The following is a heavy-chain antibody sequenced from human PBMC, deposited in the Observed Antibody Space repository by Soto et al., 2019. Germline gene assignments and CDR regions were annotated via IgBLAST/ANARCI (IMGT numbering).Heavy chain of an antibody. CDR1: GGSISSGGYS. CDR3: ARGVLY. V-gene: IGHV4-30-2*01. Sequence: SLTCAVSGGSISSGGYSWSWIRQPPGKGLEWIGNIYHSGNTYYNPSLKSRVTISVDRSKNQFSLKLSSVTAADTAVYFCARGVLYWGQGTLVTVSS. D-gene: IGHD1-1*01. J-gene: IGHJ4*02. CDR2: IYHSGNT.